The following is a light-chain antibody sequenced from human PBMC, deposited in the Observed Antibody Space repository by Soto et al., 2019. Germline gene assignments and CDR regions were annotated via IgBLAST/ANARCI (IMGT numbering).Light chain of an antibody. CDR2: GAS. Sequence: EIVMTQSPATLSVLPRERATLSCMASQSVSSNLAWYQQIPGQSPRLLIYGASTRATGIPARFSGSGSGTEFTLTISSLQSEDFAVYYCQQYYNWPRTFGQGTKLDI. CDR1: QSVSSN. V-gene: IGKV3-15*01. J-gene: IGKJ1*01. CDR3: QQYYNWPRT.